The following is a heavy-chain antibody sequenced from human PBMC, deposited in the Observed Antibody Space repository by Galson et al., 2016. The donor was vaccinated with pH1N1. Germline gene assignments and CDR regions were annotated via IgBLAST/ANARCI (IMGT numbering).Heavy chain of an antibody. CDR3: VHMDNIVMEEAAFDIFDI. J-gene: IGHJ3*02. D-gene: IGHD3-16*01. V-gene: IGHV2-5*02. CDR2: IYWDDSE. Sequence: PALVKPTQTLTLTCAFSGFSLSASGEAVGWLRQPPGKAPEWLAMIYWDDSERYSQSLKDRLTISKDSTKRHVVLTMTDMDPEDTGTYYCVHMDNIVMEEAAFDIFDIWGQGAAVHVSS. CDR1: GFSLSASGEA.